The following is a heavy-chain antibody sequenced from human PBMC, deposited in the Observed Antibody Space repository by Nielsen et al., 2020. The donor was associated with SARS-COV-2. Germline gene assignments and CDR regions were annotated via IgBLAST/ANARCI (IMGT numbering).Heavy chain of an antibody. D-gene: IGHD2-8*01. CDR1: GFTFSSYS. CDR3: ARDPCMSPACGYYYGMDV. Sequence: GGSLRLSCAASGFTFSSYSMNWVRQAPGKGLEWVSSISSSSSYIYYADSVKGRFTISRDNSKNTLYLQMNSLRAEDTAVYYCARDPCMSPACGYYYGMDVWGQGTTVTVSS. J-gene: IGHJ6*02. V-gene: IGHV3-21*01. CDR2: ISSSSSYI.